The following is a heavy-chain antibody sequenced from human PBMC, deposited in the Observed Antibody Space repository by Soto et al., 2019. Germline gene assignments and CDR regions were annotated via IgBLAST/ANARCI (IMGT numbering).Heavy chain of an antibody. Sequence: GGSLRLSCAASGLSVSSNDMSWVRQAPGKGLECVSIIYSADNTFYVDSVKGRFIISRDNSKNTVYLQMNSLRADDTAVYYCARGSLYWGQGTLVTGSS. V-gene: IGHV3-66*01. CDR2: IYSADNT. CDR3: ARGSLY. J-gene: IGHJ4*01. CDR1: GLSVSSND.